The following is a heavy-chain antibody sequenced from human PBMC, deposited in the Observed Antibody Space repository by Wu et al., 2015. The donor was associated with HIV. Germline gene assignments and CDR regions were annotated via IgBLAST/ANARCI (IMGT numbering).Heavy chain of an antibody. CDR2: INPNSGGT. CDR1: GYTFTGYY. CDR3: ARDMVSIVVVPAAKSVRTLGDGTVRRPSPPTGGVDS. J-gene: IGHJ5*01. Sequence: QVQLVQSGAEVKKPGASVKVSCKASGYTFTGYYMHWVRQAPGQGLEWMGWINPNSGGTNYAQKFQGRVTMTRDTSISTAYMELSRLRSDDTAVYYCARDMVSIVVVPAAKSVRTLGDGTVRRPSPPTGGVDS. D-gene: IGHD2-2*01. V-gene: IGHV1-2*02.